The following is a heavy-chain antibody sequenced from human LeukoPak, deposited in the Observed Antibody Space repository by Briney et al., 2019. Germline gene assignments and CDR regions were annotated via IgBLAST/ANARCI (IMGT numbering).Heavy chain of an antibody. CDR1: GFTFSSYA. D-gene: IGHD4-17*01. Sequence: GGSLRLSCAASGFTFSSYAMSWVRQAPGKGLEWVSAISGSGGSTYYADSVKGRFTISRDNSKNTLYLQMNSLRAEDTAVYYCAKEMEDYGDYESTQVKYYFDYWGQGTLVTVSS. V-gene: IGHV3-23*01. J-gene: IGHJ4*02. CDR2: ISGSGGST. CDR3: AKEMEDYGDYESTQVKYYFDY.